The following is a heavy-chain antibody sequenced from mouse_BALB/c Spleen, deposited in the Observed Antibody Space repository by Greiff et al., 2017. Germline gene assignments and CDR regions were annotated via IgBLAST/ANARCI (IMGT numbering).Heavy chain of an antibody. J-gene: IGHJ2*01. D-gene: IGHD2-4*01. Sequence: QVQLQQSGAELARPGASVKLSCKASGYTFTSSWMQWVKQRPGQGLEWIGAIYPGDGDTRYTQKFKGKATLTADKSSSTAYMQLSSLASEDSAVYDCARGGYDYDEDYWGQGTTLTVSS. CDR3: ARGGYDYDEDY. CDR1: GYTFTSSW. V-gene: IGHV1-87*01. CDR2: IYPGDGDT.